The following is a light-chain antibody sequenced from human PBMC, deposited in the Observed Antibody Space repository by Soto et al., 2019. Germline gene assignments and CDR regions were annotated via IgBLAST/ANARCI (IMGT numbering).Light chain of an antibody. CDR2: AAS. V-gene: IGKV3-20*01. J-gene: IGKJ2*01. CDR3: QDFGNSPVYS. CDR1: QSIRSSY. Sequence: EIVLTQSPGTLSLSPGESATLSCRASQSIRSSYLAWYQQKPGQAPRLLIYAASARATGLPDRFSGSGSGTDFTLTISRLEPEDFAMEYFHCQDFGNSPVYSFGQGTKLEI.